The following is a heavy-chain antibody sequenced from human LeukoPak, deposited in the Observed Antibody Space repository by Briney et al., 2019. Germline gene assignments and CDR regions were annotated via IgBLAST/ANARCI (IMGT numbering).Heavy chain of an antibody. CDR1: GFTFSSYA. V-gene: IGHV3-48*03. D-gene: IGHD1-26*01. Sequence: GGSLRLSCAASGFTFSSYAMNWVRQAPGKGLEWVSYISSSGSTIYYADSVKGRFTISRDNAKNSLYLQMNSLRAEDTAVYYCAREQWELLLVYYYYMDVWGKGTTVTISS. CDR3: AREQWELLLVYYYYMDV. CDR2: ISSSGSTI. J-gene: IGHJ6*03.